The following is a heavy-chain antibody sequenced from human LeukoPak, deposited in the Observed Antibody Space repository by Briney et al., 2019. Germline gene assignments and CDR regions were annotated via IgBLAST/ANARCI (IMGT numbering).Heavy chain of an antibody. CDR3: ARANYYDSSGYSSPYYYFDY. CDR1: GFTFSTYA. Sequence: GGSLRLSCATSGFTFSTYAMHWVRQAPGKGLEYVSSISSNGDSAYYANSVRGRFTIPRDNSKNTLYLQMCRLRAEDMAVYYCARANYYDSSGYSSPYYYFDYWGQGTLVTVSS. D-gene: IGHD3-22*01. J-gene: IGHJ4*02. CDR2: ISSNGDSA. V-gene: IGHV3-64*01.